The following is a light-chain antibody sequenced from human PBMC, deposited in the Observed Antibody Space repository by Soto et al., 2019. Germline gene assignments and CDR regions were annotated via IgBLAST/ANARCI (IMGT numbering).Light chain of an antibody. CDR3: QQRSDWPPA. CDR1: QSVSSY. CDR2: EAS. Sequence: EIVLTQSPATLSLSPGERATLSCRASQSVSSYLAWYQQKPGQAPRLLISEASNRATGIPARFSGSGSGTDFTRTISSLEPEDFAVYYCQQRSDWPPAFGQGTKVEVK. V-gene: IGKV3-11*01. J-gene: IGKJ1*01.